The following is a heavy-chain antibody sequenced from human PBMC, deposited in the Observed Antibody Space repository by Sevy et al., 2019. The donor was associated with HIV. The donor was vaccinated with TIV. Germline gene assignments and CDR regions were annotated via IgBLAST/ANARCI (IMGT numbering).Heavy chain of an antibody. CDR1: GGSISSGGYY. J-gene: IGHJ4*02. CDR3: ASTLGGYSFGRHTEGSFDY. D-gene: IGHD5-18*01. Sequence: SEILSLTCSVSGGSISSGGYYWSWIRQHPGKGLKWLGDIYYTGPTYYNPSLKSRVTISIDTSKNQFSLKLSSVTAADTAVYYCASTLGGYSFGRHTEGSFDYWGQGTLVTVSS. V-gene: IGHV4-31*03. CDR2: IYYTGPT.